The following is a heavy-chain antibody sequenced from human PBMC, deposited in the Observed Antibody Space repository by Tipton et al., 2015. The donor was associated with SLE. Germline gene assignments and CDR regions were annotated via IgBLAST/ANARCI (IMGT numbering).Heavy chain of an antibody. CDR3: ARHRGRGYYVDY. V-gene: IGHV4-61*09. CDR1: GGSISSGSYY. CDR2: IYTSGST. Sequence: LRLSCTVSGGSISSGSYYWSWIRQPAGKGLEWIGHIYTSGSTNYNPSLKSRVTISVDTSKNQFSLKLSSVTAADTAVYYCARHRGRGYYVDYWGQGTLVTVSS. J-gene: IGHJ4*02. D-gene: IGHD3-3*01.